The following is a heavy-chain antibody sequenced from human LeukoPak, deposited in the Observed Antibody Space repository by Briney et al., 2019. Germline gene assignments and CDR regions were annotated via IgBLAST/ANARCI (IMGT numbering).Heavy chain of an antibody. V-gene: IGHV3-23*01. Sequence: GGSLGLSCAASGFTFSSYAMSWVRQAPGKGLEWVSVISDSGGSTYYADSVRGRFTISRDNSKNTLYLQMNSLRAEDTAVYYCAKANGYFDYWGQGTLVTVSS. D-gene: IGHD1-1*01. CDR3: AKANGYFDY. J-gene: IGHJ4*02. CDR1: GFTFSSYA. CDR2: ISDSGGST.